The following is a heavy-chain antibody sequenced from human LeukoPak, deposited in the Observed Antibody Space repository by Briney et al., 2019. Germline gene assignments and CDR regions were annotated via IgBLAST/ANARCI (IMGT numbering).Heavy chain of an antibody. CDR2: ISYDGSNK. Sequence: GGSLRLSCAASGFTFSSYGMHWVRQAPGKGLEWVAVISYDGSNKYYADSVKGRFTISRDNSKNTLYLQMNSLRAEDTAVYYCAKAGQQLGLLDYWGQGTLVTVSS. V-gene: IGHV3-30*18. J-gene: IGHJ4*02. CDR3: AKAGQQLGLLDY. CDR1: GFTFSSYG. D-gene: IGHD6-6*01.